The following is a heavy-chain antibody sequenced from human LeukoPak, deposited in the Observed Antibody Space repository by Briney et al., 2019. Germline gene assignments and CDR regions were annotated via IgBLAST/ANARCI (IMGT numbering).Heavy chain of an antibody. CDR1: RYSFSSSA. Sequence: ASAKVSCKASRYSFSSSAISWVRQAPGQGLEWMGWVTGYNGNTNYGQKFQGRVTMTTDTSTSTAYMELTSLRSDDTAVYYCARDGGNENYSRYGMVVWGQGTTVTVSS. V-gene: IGHV1-18*01. D-gene: IGHD5-12*01. J-gene: IGHJ6*02. CDR2: VTGYNGNT. CDR3: ARDGGNENYSRYGMVV.